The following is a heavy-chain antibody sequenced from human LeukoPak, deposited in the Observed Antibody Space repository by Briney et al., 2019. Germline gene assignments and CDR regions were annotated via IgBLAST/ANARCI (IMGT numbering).Heavy chain of an antibody. J-gene: IGHJ6*03. CDR3: ARGPAAMISYMDV. V-gene: IGHV4-30-2*01. D-gene: IGHD2-2*01. CDR1: GGSISSGGYY. Sequence: PSETLSLTCTVSGGSISSGGYYWSWIRQPPGKGLEWIGYIYHSGSTYYNPSLKSRVTISVDRSKNQFSLKLSSVTAADTAVYYCARGPAAMISYMDVWGKGTTVTVSS. CDR2: IYHSGST.